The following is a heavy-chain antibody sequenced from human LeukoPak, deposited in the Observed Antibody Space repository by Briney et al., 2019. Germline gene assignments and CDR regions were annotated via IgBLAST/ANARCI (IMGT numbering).Heavy chain of an antibody. CDR2: ISSSGNNT. CDR1: GFTFNSYA. Sequence: GGSLRLSCAASGFTFNSYAMNWVRQAPGKGLEWVSTISSSGNNTYYTDSVKGRFTISRDNAKNSLYLQMNSLRAEDTAVYYCARGAGYSSSWTNMYYYYMDVWGKGTTVTISS. CDR3: ARGAGYSSSWTNMYYYYMDV. J-gene: IGHJ6*03. V-gene: IGHV3-21*01. D-gene: IGHD6-13*01.